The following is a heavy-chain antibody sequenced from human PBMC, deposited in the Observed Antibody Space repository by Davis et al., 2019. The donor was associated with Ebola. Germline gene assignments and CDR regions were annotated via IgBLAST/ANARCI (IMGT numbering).Heavy chain of an antibody. D-gene: IGHD5-12*01. J-gene: IGHJ6*02. CDR2: ISYDGSNK. CDR3: AKDPGVAYYYYGMDV. Sequence: PGGSLRLSCAASGFTFSNAWMSWVRQAPGKGLEWVAVISYDGSNKYYADSVKGRFTISRDNSKNTLYLQMNSLRAEDTAVYYCAKDPGVAYYYYGMDVWGQGTTVTVSS. V-gene: IGHV3-30*18. CDR1: GFTFSNAW.